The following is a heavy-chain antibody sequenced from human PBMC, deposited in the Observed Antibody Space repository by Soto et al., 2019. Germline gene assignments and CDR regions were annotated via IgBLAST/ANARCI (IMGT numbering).Heavy chain of an antibody. V-gene: IGHV1-18*01. J-gene: IGHJ4*02. D-gene: IGHD5-18*01. CDR1: GYTFTSYG. CDR2: ISAYNGNT. CDR3: ARQEWIQLWLRGFDY. Sequence: GASVKVSCKASGYTFTSYGISWVRQAPGQGLEWMGWISAYNGNTNYAQKLQGRVTMTTDTSTSTAYMELRSLRSDDTAVYYCARQEWIQLWLRGFDYWGQGTLVTVSS.